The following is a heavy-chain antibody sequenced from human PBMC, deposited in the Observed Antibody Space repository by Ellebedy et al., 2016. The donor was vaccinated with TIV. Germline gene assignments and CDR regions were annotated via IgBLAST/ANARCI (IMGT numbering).Heavy chain of an antibody. Sequence: GGSLRLSXAGSGFNLKDKWMSCVRQAPGKGLEWIGRTKNKGDGGATQYAAPATDKFSISRDDSKNTVYLQINSLTIEDTAVYYCTTDPRDWGQGTLVTVSS. CDR3: TTDPRD. J-gene: IGHJ4*02. V-gene: IGHV3-15*05. CDR2: TKNKGDGGAT. CDR1: GFNLKDKW.